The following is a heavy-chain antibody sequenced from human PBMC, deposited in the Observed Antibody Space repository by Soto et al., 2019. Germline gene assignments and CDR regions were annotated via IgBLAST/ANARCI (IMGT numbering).Heavy chain of an antibody. D-gene: IGHD6-13*01. CDR3: AAGEASSRNFAPYYLAF. CDR1: GGSMRNYF. CDR2: IHYSGAT. Sequence: PSETLSLTCTVSGGSMRNYFWPWIRQPPGKGLEWSGFIHYSGATSFFPSYNPSLRSRVAISEDTSKRQLSLKLLSVTTADTAVKFSAAGEASSRNFAPYYLAFWGQGTLVTVSS. J-gene: IGHJ4*02. V-gene: IGHV4-59*01.